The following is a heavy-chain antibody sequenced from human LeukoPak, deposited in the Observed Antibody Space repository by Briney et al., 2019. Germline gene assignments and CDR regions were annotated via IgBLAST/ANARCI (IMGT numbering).Heavy chain of an antibody. CDR1: GFTFSKYS. CDR3: ARGTLNIPGQHGAFDY. CDR2: IKQDGSEK. Sequence: GGSLRLSCAASGFTFSKYSMNWVRQAPGKGLEWVANIKQDGSEKYYVDSVKGRFTISRDNARNSLYLQMNSLRAEDTAVYYCARGTLNIPGQHGAFDYWGQGTLVTVSS. D-gene: IGHD1-14*01. J-gene: IGHJ4*02. V-gene: IGHV3-7*01.